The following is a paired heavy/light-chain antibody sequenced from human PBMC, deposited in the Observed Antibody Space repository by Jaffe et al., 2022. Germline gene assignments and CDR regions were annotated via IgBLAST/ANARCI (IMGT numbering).Light chain of an antibody. CDR2: GAS. Sequence: EIVLTQSPGTLSLSPGERATLSCRASQSVSSSYLAWYQQKPGQAPRLLIYGASSRATGIPDRFSGSGSGTDFTLTISRLEPEDFAVYYCQQYGSSPRVTFGQGTRLEIK. V-gene: IGKV3-20*01. CDR3: QQYGSSPRVT. J-gene: IGKJ5*01. CDR1: QSVSSSY.
Heavy chain of an antibody. D-gene: IGHD6-19*01. J-gene: IGHJ5*02. CDR2: IIPIFGTA. CDR3: ATPGYSSGGFVAENWFDP. V-gene: IGHV1-69*01. Sequence: QVQLVQSGAEVKKPGSSVKVSCKASGGTFSSYAISWVRQAPGQGLEWMGGIIPIFGTANYAQKFQGRVTITADESTSTAYMELSSLRSEDTAVYYCATPGYSSGGFVAENWFDPWGQGTLVTVSS. CDR1: GGTFSSYA.